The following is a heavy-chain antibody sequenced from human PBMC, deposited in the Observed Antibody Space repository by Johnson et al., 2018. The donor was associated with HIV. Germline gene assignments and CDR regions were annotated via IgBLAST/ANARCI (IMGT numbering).Heavy chain of an antibody. CDR1: GFTFDDYT. D-gene: IGHD1-7*01. J-gene: IGHJ3*02. Sequence: VQLVESGGVVVQPGGSLRLSCAASGFTFDDYTMHWVRQAPGKGLEWVSLISWDGGSTYYADPVKGRFTISRDNAKNSLYRQMNSLRAEDTAVYYCARDPLAPELPNAFDIWGQGTMVTVSS. CDR3: ARDPLAPELPNAFDI. V-gene: IGHV3-43*01. CDR2: ISWDGGST.